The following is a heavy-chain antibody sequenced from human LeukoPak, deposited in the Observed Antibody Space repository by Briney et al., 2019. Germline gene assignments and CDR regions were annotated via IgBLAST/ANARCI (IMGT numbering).Heavy chain of an antibody. CDR1: GFTFSNFW. J-gene: IGHJ4*02. V-gene: IGHV3-74*01. CDR3: VRGDIPSYYDSSGYYPFDK. CDR2: INSYATTT. D-gene: IGHD3-22*01. Sequence: GGSLRLSCAASGFTFSNFWMHWVRQVPGKGLVWVSRINSYATTTNYADSVKGRFTISRDNAKNTLYLQMNSLRAEDTAVYYCVRGDIPSYYDSSGYYPFDKWGQGTLVSVSS.